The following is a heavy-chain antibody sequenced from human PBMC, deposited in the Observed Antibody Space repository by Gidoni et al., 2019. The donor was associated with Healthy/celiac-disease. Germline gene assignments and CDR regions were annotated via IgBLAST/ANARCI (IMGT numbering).Heavy chain of an antibody. D-gene: IGHD2-2*01. Sequence: QVQLVQSGAEVKKPGSSVKVSCKASGGPFSSYAISWVRQAPGQGLEWMGGIIPIFGTANYAQKFQGRVTITADESTSTAYMELSSLRSEDTAVYYCARALLGYCSSTRCPKPYNWFDPWGQGTLVTVSS. CDR3: ARALLGYCSSTRCPKPYNWFDP. CDR1: GGPFSSYA. J-gene: IGHJ5*02. CDR2: IIPIFGTA. V-gene: IGHV1-69*01.